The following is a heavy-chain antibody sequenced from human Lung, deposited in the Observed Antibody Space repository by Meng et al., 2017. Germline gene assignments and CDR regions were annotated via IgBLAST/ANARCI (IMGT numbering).Heavy chain of an antibody. J-gene: IGHJ4*02. CDR1: GYNFPAYW. V-gene: IGHV1-2*06. CDR3: ARDEDISAAGKLFGDY. Sequence: QLCGLGGEVKRPGASVKVSCTPCGYNFPAYWLHWVGRAPGQGLEWMGRIDPKSGDTHYAQRFQGRVTMTGDTSISTAYMELSGLRSDDTAMYYCARDEDISAAGKLFGDYWGQGTLVTVSS. D-gene: IGHD6-13*01. CDR2: IDPKSGDT.